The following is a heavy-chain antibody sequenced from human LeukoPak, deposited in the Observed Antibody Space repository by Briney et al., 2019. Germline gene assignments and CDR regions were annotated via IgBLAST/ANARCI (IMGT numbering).Heavy chain of an antibody. CDR2: IYISGST. CDR3: ARDLTTVVTPGLLRAFDI. Sequence: SETLSLTCTVSGGSISSYYWSWIRQPAGKGLEWIGRIYISGSTNYNPSLKSRVTMSVDTSKNQFSLKLSSMTAADTAVYYCARDLTTVVTPGLLRAFDIWGQGTMVTVSS. V-gene: IGHV4-4*07. D-gene: IGHD4-23*01. J-gene: IGHJ3*02. CDR1: GGSISSYY.